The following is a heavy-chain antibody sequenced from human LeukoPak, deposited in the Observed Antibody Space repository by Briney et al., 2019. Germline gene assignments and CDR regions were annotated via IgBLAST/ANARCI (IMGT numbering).Heavy chain of an antibody. V-gene: IGHV3-23*01. CDR2: ISGSGGST. D-gene: IGHD2-2*01. Sequence: GGSLRLSCAASGFTFSSYAMSWFRQAPGKGLEWGSAISGSGGSTYYADSVKVRFTISRDNSKNTLYLKMNSLRAEDTAVYYCAKDIVPAAFYYFDYWGQGTLVTVSS. J-gene: IGHJ4*02. CDR1: GFTFSSYA. CDR3: AKDIVPAAFYYFDY.